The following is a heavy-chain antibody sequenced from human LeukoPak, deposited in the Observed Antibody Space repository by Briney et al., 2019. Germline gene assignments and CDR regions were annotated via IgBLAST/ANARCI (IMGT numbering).Heavy chain of an antibody. J-gene: IGHJ4*02. V-gene: IGHV4-59*12. CDR3: AKYGVGSKFRLSFDY. CDR2: IYYSGST. Sequence: PSETLSLTCTVSGGSISSYYWSWIRRPPGKGLEWIGYIYYSGSTNYNPSLKSRVTMSVDRSKNQFSLKLSSTTAADTAVYYCAKYGVGSKFRLSFDYWAREYWSPSPQ. D-gene: IGHD1-26*01. CDR1: GGSISSYY.